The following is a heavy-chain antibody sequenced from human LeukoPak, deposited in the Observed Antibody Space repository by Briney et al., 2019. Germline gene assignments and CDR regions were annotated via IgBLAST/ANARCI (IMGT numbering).Heavy chain of an antibody. CDR3: ARDDLTNGYNGNF. CDR1: GFSFSNYW. Sequence: GGSLRLSCAASGFSFSNYWMHWVRQAPGKGLVWVSRIKSDGSDTIYDDSATGRFTISRDNAKNSLHLQMNSLRVDDTAVYYCARDDLTNGYNGNFWGQGTLVTVSS. D-gene: IGHD5-24*01. CDR2: IKSDGSDT. V-gene: IGHV3-74*01. J-gene: IGHJ4*02.